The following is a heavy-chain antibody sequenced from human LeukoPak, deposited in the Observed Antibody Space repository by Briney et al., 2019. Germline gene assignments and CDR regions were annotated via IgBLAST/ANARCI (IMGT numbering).Heavy chain of an antibody. D-gene: IGHD5-18*01. CDR3: ATSVTGPHQH. J-gene: IGHJ1*01. Sequence: SFTASGATFSIYAISWGRQAPGQGLEWMGMIDPSDSYTNYSPSFQGHVTISADKSISTAYLQWSTLKATETAMYFCATSVTGPHQHWGEGALVTLSP. CDR1: GATFSIYA. V-gene: IGHV5-10-1*01. CDR2: IDPSDSYT.